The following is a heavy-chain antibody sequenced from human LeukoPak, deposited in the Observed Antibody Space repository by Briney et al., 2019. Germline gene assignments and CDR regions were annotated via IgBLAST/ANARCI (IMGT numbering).Heavy chain of an antibody. CDR3: AREPSWVDYGEVLFDY. D-gene: IGHD4-17*01. CDR1: GFTFSSYA. CDR2: ISYDGSNK. V-gene: IGHV3-30-3*01. J-gene: IGHJ4*02. Sequence: PGGSLRLSCAASGFTFSSYAMHWVRQAPGKGLEWVAVISYDGSNKYYADSVKGRFTISRDNSKNTLYLQMNSLRAEDTAVYYCAREPSWVDYGEVLFDYWGQGTLVTVSS.